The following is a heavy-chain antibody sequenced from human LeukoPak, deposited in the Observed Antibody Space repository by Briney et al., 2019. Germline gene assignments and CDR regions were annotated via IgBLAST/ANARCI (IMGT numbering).Heavy chain of an antibody. D-gene: IGHD6-19*01. J-gene: IGHJ4*02. CDR2: INPNSGGT. Sequence: ASVKVSCKASGYTFTGYYMHWVRQAPGQGLEWMGWINPNSGGTNYAQKFQGRVTMTRDTSISTAYMELSRLRSDDTAVYYCARADIAEADSFDYWGQGTLVTVSS. CDR1: GYTFTGYY. CDR3: ARADIAEADSFDY. V-gene: IGHV1-2*02.